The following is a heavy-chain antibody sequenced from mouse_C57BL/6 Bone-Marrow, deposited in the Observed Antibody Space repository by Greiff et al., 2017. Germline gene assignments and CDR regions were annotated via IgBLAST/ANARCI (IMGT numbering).Heavy chain of an antibody. J-gene: IGHJ2*01. D-gene: IGHD4-1*01. CDR3: GRHEELTGSGGFDY. CDR1: GYTFTEYT. Sequence: VQRVESGAELVKPGASVKLSCKASGYTFTEYTIHWVKQRSGQGLEWIGWFYPGSGSTKYNEKFKDKATLTADKSSSTVYMELSRLTSEDSAVFFCGRHEELTGSGGFDYWGQGTTLTVSS. V-gene: IGHV1-62-2*01. CDR2: FYPGSGST.